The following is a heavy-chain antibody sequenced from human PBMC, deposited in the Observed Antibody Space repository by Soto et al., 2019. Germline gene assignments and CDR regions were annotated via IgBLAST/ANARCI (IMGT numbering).Heavy chain of an antibody. CDR3: ARHLPYCGGDCYSPDY. V-gene: IGHV4-59*08. CDR2: IYYSAST. CDR1: GGSISSYY. Sequence: PSETLSLTCTVSGGSISSYYWSWILQPPGKGLEWIGYIYYSASTNYSPSLKSRVTISVDTSKNQFSLNLSSVTAADTAVYYCARHLPYCGGDCYSPDYWGQGTLVTVS. D-gene: IGHD2-21*02. J-gene: IGHJ4*02.